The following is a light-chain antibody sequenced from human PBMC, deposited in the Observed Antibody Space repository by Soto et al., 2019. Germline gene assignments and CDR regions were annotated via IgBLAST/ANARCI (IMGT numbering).Light chain of an antibody. CDR2: DVS. J-gene: IGLJ2*01. Sequence: QSALTQPASVSGSPVQSITISCTGTTNDVGAYDYVSWYQHHPGKAPRLMIFDVSDRPSGVSNRFSGSKSGNTASLTISGLQAEDEADYYCTSYATGDTLAFGGGTKLTVL. CDR3: TSYATGDTLA. CDR1: TNDVGAYDY. V-gene: IGLV2-14*03.